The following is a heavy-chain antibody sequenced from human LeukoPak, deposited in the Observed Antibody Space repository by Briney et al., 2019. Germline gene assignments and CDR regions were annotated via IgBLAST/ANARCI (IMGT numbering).Heavy chain of an antibody. CDR3: EIVVVTAIHSHDY. CDR2: IYYSGST. Sequence: PSETLSLTCTVSGGSISSSSYYWGWIRQPPGKGLEWIGSIYYSGSTYYNPSLKSRVTISVDTSKNQFSLKLSSVTAADTAVYYCEIVVVTAIHSHDYWGRGTLVTVSS. J-gene: IGHJ4*02. CDR1: GGSISSSSYY. V-gene: IGHV4-39*01. D-gene: IGHD2-21*02.